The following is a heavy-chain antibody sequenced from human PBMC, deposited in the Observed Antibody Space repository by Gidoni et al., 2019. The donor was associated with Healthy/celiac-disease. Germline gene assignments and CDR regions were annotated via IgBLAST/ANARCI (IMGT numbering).Heavy chain of an antibody. CDR1: GFTFRSYA. J-gene: IGHJ4*02. CDR3: ARAAKYYDFWSGYYTP. D-gene: IGHD3-3*01. CDR2: ISYDGSNK. Sequence: QVQLVESGGGVVQPGRSLRLSCAASGFTFRSYAMHWVRQAPGKGLEWVAVISYDGSNKYYADSVKGRFTISRDKSKNTLYLQMNSLRAEDTAVYYCARAAKYYDFWSGYYTPWGQGTLVTVSS. V-gene: IGHV3-30-3*01.